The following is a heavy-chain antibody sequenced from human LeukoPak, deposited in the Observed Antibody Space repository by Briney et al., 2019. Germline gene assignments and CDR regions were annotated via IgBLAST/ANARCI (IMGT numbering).Heavy chain of an antibody. D-gene: IGHD3-10*01. CDR1: GFTFSSYW. Sequence: PGGSLRLSCVASGFTFSSYWMSWVRQAPGKGLEWVANIKQDGSEKYYVDSVKGRFTISRDNAKNSLYLQMNSLRAEDTAVYYCASDREYYYGSGSFDYWGQGTLVTVSS. V-gene: IGHV3-7*04. CDR2: IKQDGSEK. J-gene: IGHJ4*02. CDR3: ASDREYYYGSGSFDY.